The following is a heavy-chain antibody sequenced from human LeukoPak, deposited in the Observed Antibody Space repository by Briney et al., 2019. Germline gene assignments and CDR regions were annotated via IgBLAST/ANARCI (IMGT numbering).Heavy chain of an antibody. D-gene: IGHD2-8*01. CDR3: ARNRRPFKGVDTFDI. Sequence: GESLNISCRVSGYTFPNYWIGWVRQTPGKGMDWIGIIYPGDSDTKYSPSFQGQVTISADESISTAYVQWSSLKASDTAMYYCARNRRPFKGVDTFDIWGQGTMVSVSS. CDR1: GYTFPNYW. J-gene: IGHJ3*02. CDR2: IYPGDSDT. V-gene: IGHV5-51*01.